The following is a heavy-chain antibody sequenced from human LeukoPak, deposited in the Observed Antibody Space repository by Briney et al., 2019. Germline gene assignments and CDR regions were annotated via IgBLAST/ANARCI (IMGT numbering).Heavy chain of an antibody. Sequence: SGPTLVKPPQTLTVTSSNSGFTLTTMGVGVVWIRQPPGKAPEWLAVIYWDDDRRYSLSPSLKTRLTITKDTSNNQVVLTMTNVLCRPTGTDYCAHRMWVGASNRVDPWGQGTPVTVSS. D-gene: IGHD1-26*01. V-gene: IGHV2-5*02. CDR1: GFTLTTMGVG. CDR2: IYWDDDR. CDR3: AHRMWVGASNRVDP. J-gene: IGHJ5*02.